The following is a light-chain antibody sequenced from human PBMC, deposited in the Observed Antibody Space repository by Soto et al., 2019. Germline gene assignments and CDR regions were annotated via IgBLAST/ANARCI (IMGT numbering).Light chain of an antibody. Sequence: QSALTQPPSASGSPGQSVTISCTGTSSDIGKYDFVSWYQQHPGKAPKLMIYEVSKRPSGVPNRFSGSKSGNTASLTVSGLQAEDEADSYCSSYAGSDNFGVFGGGTKLTVL. CDR1: SSDIGKYDF. V-gene: IGLV2-8*01. J-gene: IGLJ3*02. CDR3: SSYAGSDNFGV. CDR2: EVS.